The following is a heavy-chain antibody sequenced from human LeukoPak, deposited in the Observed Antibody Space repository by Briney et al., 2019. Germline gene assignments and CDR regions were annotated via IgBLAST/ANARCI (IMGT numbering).Heavy chain of an antibody. CDR3: ARSLFYSSSSE. D-gene: IGHD6-6*01. CDR1: GGSISSSSYY. CDR2: IYYSGST. Sequence: PSETLSLTCTVSGGSISSSSYYWGWIRQPPGKGLEWIGSIYYSGSTYYNPSLKSRVTISVDTSKNQFSLKLSSVTAADTAVYYCARSLFYSSSSEWGQGTLVTVSS. J-gene: IGHJ4*02. V-gene: IGHV4-39*01.